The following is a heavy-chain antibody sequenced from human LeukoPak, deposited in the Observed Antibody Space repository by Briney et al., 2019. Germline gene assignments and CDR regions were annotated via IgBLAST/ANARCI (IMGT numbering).Heavy chain of an antibody. CDR1: GLTFTSYD. D-gene: IGHD2-2*02. J-gene: IGHJ4*02. V-gene: IGHV3-30-3*01. CDR2: ISYDGNNK. CDR3: AKDTSSGVVVPAAIPFDY. Sequence: GRSLRLSCAASGLTFTSYDMHWVRQAPGKGLEWVAVISYDGNNKYYADSVKGRFTISRDNSKNTLYLQMNSLRAEDTAVYYCAKDTSSGVVVPAAIPFDYWGQGTLVTVSS.